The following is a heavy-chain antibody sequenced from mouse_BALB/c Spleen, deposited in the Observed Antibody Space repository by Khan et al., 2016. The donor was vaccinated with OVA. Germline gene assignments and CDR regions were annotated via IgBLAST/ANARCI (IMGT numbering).Heavy chain of an antibody. CDR1: GFSLNTYG. Sequence: QMQLEESGPGLVQPSQSLSITCTVSGFSLNTYGIHWIRQSQGKGLEWLGVIRSAGSTDYNGAFISRLNITKDNSKSQVFFKMNSLQADDTAIYYCARNSYMYDFTYWGQGTLVTVSA. V-gene: IGHV2-2*01. CDR2: IRSAGST. CDR3: ARNSYMYDFTY. D-gene: IGHD2-14*01. J-gene: IGHJ3*01.